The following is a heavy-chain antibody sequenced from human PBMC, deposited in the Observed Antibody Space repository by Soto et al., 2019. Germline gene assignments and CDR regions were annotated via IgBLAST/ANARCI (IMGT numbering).Heavy chain of an antibody. V-gene: IGHV3-73*01. J-gene: IGHJ6*03. CDR2: IRSKATSYAT. D-gene: IGHD6-6*01. CDR3: TSHYSSSSSYYYYYYMDV. Sequence: GGSLRLSCAASGFTFSGSAMHWVRQASGKGLEWVGRIRSKATSYATANAASVKGRFTISRDDSKNTAYRQMNSLKTEDTAVYYCTSHYSSSSSYYYYYYMDVWGKGTTVTVSS. CDR1: GFTFSGSA.